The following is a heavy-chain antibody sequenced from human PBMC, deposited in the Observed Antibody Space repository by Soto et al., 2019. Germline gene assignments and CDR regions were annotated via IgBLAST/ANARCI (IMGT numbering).Heavy chain of an antibody. V-gene: IGHV4-4*02. CDR3: ARITYYDFWSGYYPLYSDYYYYGMDV. CDR2: IYHSGST. CDR1: GGSISSSNW. Sequence: SETLSLTCAVSGGSISSSNWWSWVRQPPGKGLEWIGEIYHSGSTNYNPSLKSRVTISVDKSKNQFSLKLSSVTAADTAVYYCARITYYDFWSGYYPLYSDYYYYGMDVWGQGTTVTVSS. D-gene: IGHD3-3*01. J-gene: IGHJ6*02.